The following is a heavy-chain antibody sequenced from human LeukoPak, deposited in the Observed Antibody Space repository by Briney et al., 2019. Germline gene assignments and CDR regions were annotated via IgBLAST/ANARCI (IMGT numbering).Heavy chain of an antibody. J-gene: IGHJ6*02. CDR1: GFTFSSYA. V-gene: IGHV3-23*01. Sequence: GGSLRLSCAASGFTFSSYAMSWVRQAPGKGLEWVSAISGSGGSAYYADSVKGRFTISRDNSKNTLYLQMNSLRAEDTAVYYCAKGHCSSTSCYERYYYYYGMDAWGQGTTVTVSS. CDR3: AKGHCSSTSCYERYYYYYGMDA. CDR2: ISGSGGSA. D-gene: IGHD2-2*01.